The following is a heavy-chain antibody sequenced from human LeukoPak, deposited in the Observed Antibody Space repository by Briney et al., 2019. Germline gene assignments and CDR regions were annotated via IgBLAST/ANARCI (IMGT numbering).Heavy chain of an antibody. V-gene: IGHV3-7*04. J-gene: IGHJ4*02. D-gene: IGHD2-21*01. CDR1: GFTFSNYG. CDR3: ARDIYGGHDY. Sequence: GGSLRLSCAASGFTFSNYGMTWVRQAPGKGLEWVANINQDGSEKSYVDSVEGRFTISRDNAKKSLYLHVNSLRAEDTAVYYCARDIYGGHDYWGQGTLLTVSS. CDR2: INQDGSEK.